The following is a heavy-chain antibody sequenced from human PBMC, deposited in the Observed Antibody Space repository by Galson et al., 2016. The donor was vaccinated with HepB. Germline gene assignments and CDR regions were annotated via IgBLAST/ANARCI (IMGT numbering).Heavy chain of an antibody. Sequence: SETLSLTCTVSGYSISSGFCWGWIRQPPGQGPEWIGSGYYSGTTYYNPSLQSRVTISLDTAKNHLSLKMTSVTAADTAVYYCARVGDYYDIDNHYFPTSCFESWGQGTLVTVSS. J-gene: IGHJ4*02. V-gene: IGHV4-38-2*02. D-gene: IGHD3-22*01. CDR2: GYYSGTT. CDR1: GYSISSGFC. CDR3: ARVGDYYDIDNHYFPTSCFES.